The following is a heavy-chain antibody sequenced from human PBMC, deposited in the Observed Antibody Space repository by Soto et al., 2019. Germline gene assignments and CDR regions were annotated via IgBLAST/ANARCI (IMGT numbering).Heavy chain of an antibody. V-gene: IGHV3-23*01. CDR1: GFTFSSYA. Sequence: GGSLRLSCAASGFTFSSYAMSWVRQAPGKGLEWVSAISGSGGSTYYADSLKGRFTISRDNSKNTLYLQMNSLRAEDTAVYYCAKDHIVVVTANYFDYWGQGTLVTVSS. CDR3: AKDHIVVVTANYFDY. J-gene: IGHJ4*02. CDR2: ISGSGGST. D-gene: IGHD2-21*02.